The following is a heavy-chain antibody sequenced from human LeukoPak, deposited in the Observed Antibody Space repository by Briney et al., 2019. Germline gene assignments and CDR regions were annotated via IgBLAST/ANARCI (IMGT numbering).Heavy chain of an antibody. Sequence: GGSLRLSCAVSGITLSNYGMSWVRQAPGKGLEWVAGISDRGSRTNYADSVKGRFTISTDHPKNTLYLQMNSLRAEDTAVYYCARGYFGSSGPYYWGQGTLVTVSP. CDR3: ARGYFGSSGPYY. V-gene: IGHV3-23*01. CDR1: GITLSNYG. CDR2: ISDRGSRT. D-gene: IGHD6-13*01. J-gene: IGHJ4*02.